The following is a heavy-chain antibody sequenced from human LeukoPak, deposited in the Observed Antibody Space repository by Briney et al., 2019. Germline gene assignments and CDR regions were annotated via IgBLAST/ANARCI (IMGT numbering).Heavy chain of an antibody. J-gene: IGHJ6*02. V-gene: IGHV1-69*13. D-gene: IGHD6-6*01. CDR3: ARDGYSSSSGTHYYYYYGMDV. CDR2: IIPIFGTA. CDR1: GGTFSSYA. Sequence: ASVKVSCKASGGTFSSYAISWVRQAPGQGLEWMGGIIPIFGTANYAQKFQGRVTITADESTSTAYMELSSLRSEDTAVYYCARDGYSSSSGTHYYYYYGMDVWGQGTTVTVSS.